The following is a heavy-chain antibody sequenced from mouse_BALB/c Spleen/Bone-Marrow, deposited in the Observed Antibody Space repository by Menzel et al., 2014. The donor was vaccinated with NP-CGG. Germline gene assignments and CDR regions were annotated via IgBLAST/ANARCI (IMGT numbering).Heavy chain of an antibody. CDR3: ARDYGSSYYYAMDY. J-gene: IGHJ4*01. CDR2: IDPANGNT. CDR1: GFNIXDTY. V-gene: IGHV14-3*02. D-gene: IGHD1-1*01. Sequence: EVMLVESGAELVKPGASVKLSCTASGFNIXDTYMHWVKQRPEQGLEWIGRIDPANGNTKYDPKFQGKATITADTSSNTAYLQLSSLTSEDTAVYYCARDYGSSYYYAMDYWGQGTSVTVSS.